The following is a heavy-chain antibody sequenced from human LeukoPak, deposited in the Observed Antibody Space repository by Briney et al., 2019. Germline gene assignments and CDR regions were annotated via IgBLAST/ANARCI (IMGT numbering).Heavy chain of an antibody. Sequence: PGGSLRLSCAASGFTFSSYSMNWVRQAPGKGLEWVSYISSSSSTIYYADSVKGRFTISRDNAKNSLYLQMNSLRAEDTAVYYCARAPPYYYDSSGSLDYWGQGTLVTVSS. CDR1: GFTFSSYS. CDR3: ARAPPYYYDSSGSLDY. D-gene: IGHD3-22*01. V-gene: IGHV3-48*04. CDR2: ISSSSSTI. J-gene: IGHJ4*02.